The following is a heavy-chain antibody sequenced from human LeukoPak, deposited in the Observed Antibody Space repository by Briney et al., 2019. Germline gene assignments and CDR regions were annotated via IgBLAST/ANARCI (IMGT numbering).Heavy chain of an antibody. V-gene: IGHV4-59*01. CDR2: IYYSGST. Sequence: SETLSLTCTVSGGSISSYYWSWIRQPPGKGLEWIGYIYYSGSTNYNPSLKSRVTMSVDTSKNQYSLKLSSVTAADTAVYYCARSLPKKQWLEYYFDYWGQGTLVTVSS. J-gene: IGHJ4*02. CDR1: GGSISSYY. CDR3: ARSLPKKQWLEYYFDY. D-gene: IGHD6-19*01.